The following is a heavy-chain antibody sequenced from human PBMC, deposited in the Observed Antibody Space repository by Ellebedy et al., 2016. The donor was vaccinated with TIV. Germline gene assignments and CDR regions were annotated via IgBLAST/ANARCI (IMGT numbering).Heavy chain of an antibody. CDR3: ARVGRYFDGRHYGMDV. CDR1: GYTFTRYY. Sequence: AASVTVSCKASGYTFTRYYMHWVRQPPGQGLEWMGIINPSGGSTSYAQKFQGRVTMTRDTSTGTVYMELSSLRSEDTAVYYWARVGRYFDGRHYGMDVWGQGTTVTVSS. CDR2: INPSGGST. D-gene: IGHD3-9*01. J-gene: IGHJ6*02. V-gene: IGHV1-46*01.